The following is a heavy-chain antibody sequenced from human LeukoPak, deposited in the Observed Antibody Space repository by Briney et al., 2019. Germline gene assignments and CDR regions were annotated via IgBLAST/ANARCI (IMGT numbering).Heavy chain of an antibody. CDR2: ISSSGSTI. V-gene: IGHV3-48*03. Sequence: GGSLRLSCAASGFTFSSYEMNWVRQAPGKGLEWVSYISSSGSTIYCADSVKGRFTISRDNAKNSLYLQMNSLRAEDTAVYYCARGPNIAVAGPIGGLPYYWGQGTLVTVSS. CDR3: ARGPNIAVAGPIGGLPYY. J-gene: IGHJ4*02. D-gene: IGHD6-19*01. CDR1: GFTFSSYE.